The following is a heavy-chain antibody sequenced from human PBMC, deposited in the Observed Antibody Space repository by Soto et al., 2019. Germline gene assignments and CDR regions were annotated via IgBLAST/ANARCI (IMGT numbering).Heavy chain of an antibody. CDR3: ARGSRYDFWSGLEYYYYGMDV. Sequence: GGSLRLSCAASGFTFSSYAMHWVRQAPGKGLEWVAVISYDGSNKYYAASVKGRFTISRDNSKNTLYLQMNSLRAEDTAVYYCARGSRYDFWSGLEYYYYGMDVWGQGTTVTVSS. CDR1: GFTFSSYA. V-gene: IGHV3-30-3*01. D-gene: IGHD3-3*01. J-gene: IGHJ6*02. CDR2: ISYDGSNK.